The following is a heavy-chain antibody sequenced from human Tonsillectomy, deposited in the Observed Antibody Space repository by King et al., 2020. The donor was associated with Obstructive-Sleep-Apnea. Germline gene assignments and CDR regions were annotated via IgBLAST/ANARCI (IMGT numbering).Heavy chain of an antibody. J-gene: IGHJ4*02. CDR2: IDWDDDK. CDR1: GFSLSTSAMC. CDR3: ARGLTYYDILTGYPFDY. V-gene: IGHV2-70*11. Sequence: TLKESGPALVKPTQTLTLTCTFSGFSLSTSAMCVSWIRQPPGKALEWLARIDWDDDKYYSTSLKTRLTISKDTSKNQVVLTMTNMDPVDTATYYCARGLTYYDILTGYPFDYWDQGTLVTVSS. D-gene: IGHD3-9*01.